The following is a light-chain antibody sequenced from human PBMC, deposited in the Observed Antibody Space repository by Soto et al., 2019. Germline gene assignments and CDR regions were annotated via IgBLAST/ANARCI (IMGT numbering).Light chain of an antibody. V-gene: IGKV3-20*01. CDR1: QTVRNNY. CDR3: QHYGYPQWT. Sequence: EFVLTQSPVTLSLSPGERATLSCRASQTVRNNYLAWYQQKPGQAPKLLIYDASSRATGIPDRFSGSGSGTDFTLTISRLEPEDFAVYYCQHYGYPQWTFGQGTKVDIK. CDR2: DAS. J-gene: IGKJ1*01.